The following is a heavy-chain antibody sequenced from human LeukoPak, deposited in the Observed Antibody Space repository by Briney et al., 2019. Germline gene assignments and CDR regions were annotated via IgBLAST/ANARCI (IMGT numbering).Heavy chain of an antibody. CDR2: INHSGST. CDR3: ARVPTVTFFDY. CDR1: GDSITTYY. Sequence: SETLSLTCTVSGDSITTYYWSWIRQPPGKGLEWIGEINHSGSTNYNPSLKSRVTISVDTSKNQFSLKLSSVTAADTAVYYCARVPTVTFFDYWGQGTLVTVSS. D-gene: IGHD4-17*01. V-gene: IGHV4-34*01. J-gene: IGHJ4*02.